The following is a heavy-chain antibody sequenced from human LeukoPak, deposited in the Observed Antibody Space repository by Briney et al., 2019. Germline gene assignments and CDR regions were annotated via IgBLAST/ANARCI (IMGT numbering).Heavy chain of an antibody. V-gene: IGHV1-2*02. J-gene: IGHJ3*02. CDR1: GYTFTDYY. CDR3: WTVVRGVASDDAFDI. D-gene: IGHD3-10*01. CDR2: INLKSGGT. Sequence: ASVKVSCKASGYTFTDYYMHWVRQAPGQGLEWMGWINLKSGGTNYTQKFQGRVTMTRDTSISTAYMELSRLTSDDTAVFYCWTVVRGVASDDAFDIWGQGTMVTVSS.